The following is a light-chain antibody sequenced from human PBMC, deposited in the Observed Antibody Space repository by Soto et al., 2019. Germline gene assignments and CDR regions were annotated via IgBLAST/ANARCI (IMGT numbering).Light chain of an antibody. Sequence: DIQLTQSPPTLSASVGDRVTITCRASQSIKYYLAWYQQMPGKAPKLLIYGASSLQSGVPSRFSGSGSGTDFTLTISSLQPEDVATYYCQKHNSAPVAFGQGTKV. J-gene: IGKJ1*01. V-gene: IGKV1-5*01. CDR2: GAS. CDR3: QKHNSAPVA. CDR1: QSIKYY.